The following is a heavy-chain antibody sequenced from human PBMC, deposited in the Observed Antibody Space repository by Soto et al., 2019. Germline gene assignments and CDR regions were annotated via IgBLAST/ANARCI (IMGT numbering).Heavy chain of an antibody. CDR3: ARVLSYSDIWTGYSAGYYKDF. V-gene: IGHV4-31*03. CDR2: IYYSGST. J-gene: IGHJ6*03. CDR1: GGSIISCGYY. D-gene: IGHD3-9*01. Sequence: TLSLTCTVAGGSIISCGYYWSWIRQHPGKGLEWTGYIYYSGSTYYNPSLKSRVTISVDTSKNQFSLKLSSVTAADTAVYYCARVLSYSDIWTGYSAGYYKDFWGKGTRVIVSS.